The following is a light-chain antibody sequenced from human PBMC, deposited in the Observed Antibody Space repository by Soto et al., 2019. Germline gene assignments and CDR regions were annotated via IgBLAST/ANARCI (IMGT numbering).Light chain of an antibody. J-gene: IGKJ4*01. Sequence: EIAMTQSPATRSASPGERAILSCRASQSVRTKVVWYQQKPGQAPRLIIYVASSKATGIPARFSGSGSGTESTLKFSSRQSEDCGVYYCKQYSNRPAGSLTFGGGTKVE. CDR2: VAS. V-gene: IGKV3-15*01. CDR1: QSVRTK. CDR3: KQYSNRPAGSLT.